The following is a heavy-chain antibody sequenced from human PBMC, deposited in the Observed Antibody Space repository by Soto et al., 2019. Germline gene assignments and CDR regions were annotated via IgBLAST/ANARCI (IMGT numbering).Heavy chain of an antibody. D-gene: IGHD6-19*01. Sequence: EVQLVESGGGLIQPGGSLRLSCAASGFAVSSKYMTWVRQAPVKGLEWVSVIYGGGTTYYADSVKGRFTISRDTSKNTLYLQMNSLRSEDTAVYYCVQTTGWPGFDFCGQGTLVTVSS. CDR2: IYGGGTT. CDR1: GFAVSSKY. CDR3: VQTTGWPGFDF. V-gene: IGHV3-53*01. J-gene: IGHJ4*02.